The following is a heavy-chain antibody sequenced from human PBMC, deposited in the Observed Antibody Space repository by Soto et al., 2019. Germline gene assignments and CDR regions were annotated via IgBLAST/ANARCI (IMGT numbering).Heavy chain of an antibody. CDR3: ARDGDPGYSFWSGPLGGGRFDP. Sequence: QVQLVQSRAEVKEPGSSVNVSCKTSGGTFGNTAVTWVRQVPGQGLEWIGGIVPLFGTANYAQKFRGRVMITADESTSTAYMDLSSLRSDDTAIYYCARDGDPGYSFWSGPLGGGRFDPWGQGTLVTVSS. J-gene: IGHJ5*02. D-gene: IGHD3-3*01. CDR2: IVPLFGTA. CDR1: GGTFGNTA. V-gene: IGHV1-69*12.